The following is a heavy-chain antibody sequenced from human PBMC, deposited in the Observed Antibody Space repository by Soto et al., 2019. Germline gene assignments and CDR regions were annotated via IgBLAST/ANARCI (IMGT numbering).Heavy chain of an antibody. V-gene: IGHV3-23*01. CDR3: AKEVSIYYDSSGYYYID. J-gene: IGHJ4*02. CDR1: GFTFSSYA. D-gene: IGHD3-22*01. CDR2: ISGSGGST. Sequence: EVQLLESGGGLVQPGGSLRLSCAASGFTFSSYAMSWVRQAPGKGLEWVSAISGSGGSTYYADSVKGRFTISRDNSKNTLYLQMNSLRAEDTAVYYCAKEVSIYYDSSGYYYIDWGQGTLVTVSS.